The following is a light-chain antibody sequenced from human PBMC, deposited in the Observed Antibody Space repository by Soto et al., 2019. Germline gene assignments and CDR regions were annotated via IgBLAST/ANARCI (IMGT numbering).Light chain of an antibody. CDR3: QEYNNWPPWT. CDR1: QSGSSN. J-gene: IGKJ1*01. CDR2: GAS. Sequence: EIVMTQSPATLSVSPGERATLSCRASQSGSSNLAWYQQKPGQAPRLLIYGASTRATGIPARISGSGSGKEFTLTISSLQSEDFAVYYCQEYNNWPPWTLGHGTKVEIK. V-gene: IGKV3-15*01.